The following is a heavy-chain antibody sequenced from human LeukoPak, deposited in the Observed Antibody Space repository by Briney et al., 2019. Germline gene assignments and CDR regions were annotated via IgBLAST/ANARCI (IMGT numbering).Heavy chain of an antibody. CDR1: GGSISSFF. V-gene: IGHV4-4*07. Sequence: PSETLSLTCTVSGGSISSFFWSWIRQPAGKGLEYIGRIYTSGSPNYNPSLKSRVTMSIDTSKNQFSLKLSSVTAADTAVYYCARELSSGWYQGWFDPWGQGTLVTVSS. CDR3: ARELSSGWYQGWFDP. D-gene: IGHD6-19*01. J-gene: IGHJ5*02. CDR2: IYTSGSP.